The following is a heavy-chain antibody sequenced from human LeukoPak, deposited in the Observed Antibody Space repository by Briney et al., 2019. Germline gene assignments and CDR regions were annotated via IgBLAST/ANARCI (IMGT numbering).Heavy chain of an antibody. CDR3: TRLTGCSGGSCYGYYYGMDV. CDR2: IRSKANSYAT. V-gene: IGHV3-73*01. J-gene: IGHJ6*02. CDR1: GFTFSGSA. D-gene: IGHD2-15*01. Sequence: GGSLRLSCAASGFTFSGSAMHWVRQASGKGLEWVGRIRSKANSYATAYAASVKGRFTISRDDSKNTAYLQMNSLKTEDTAVYYCTRLTGCSGGSCYGYYYGMDVWGQGTTVTVSS.